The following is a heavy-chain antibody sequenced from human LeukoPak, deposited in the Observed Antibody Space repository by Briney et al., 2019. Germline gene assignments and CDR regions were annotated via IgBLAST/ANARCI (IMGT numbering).Heavy chain of an antibody. Sequence: SASLSLTCTVSGASMGSQYWSWIRLHPGEGLEWHGYIYYSWSTNYIPSLKSRVTISVDTSKNQYSLKLSSVTAADTAVYYCARAEGTPYYYYYMDVWGKGTTVSVSS. CDR1: GASMGSQY. CDR3: ARAEGTPYYYYYMDV. V-gene: IGHV4-59*11. CDR2: IYYSWST. J-gene: IGHJ6*03. D-gene: IGHD1-1*01.